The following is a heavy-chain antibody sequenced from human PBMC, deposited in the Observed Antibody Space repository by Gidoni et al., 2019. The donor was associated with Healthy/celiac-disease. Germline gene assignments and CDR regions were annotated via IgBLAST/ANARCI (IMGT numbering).Heavy chain of an antibody. J-gene: IGHJ6*02. CDR2: IIPIFGTA. Sequence: QVQLVQSGAEVKKPGSSVKVSCKASGGTFSSYAIRCVRQAPGQGLEWMGGIIPIFGTANYAQKFQGRVTITADESTSTAYMELSSLRSEDTAVYYCAREDTDHMITWRPDLWSMDVWGQGTTVTVSS. CDR3: AREDTDHMITWRPDLWSMDV. V-gene: IGHV1-69*01. CDR1: GGTFSSYA. D-gene: IGHD3-22*01.